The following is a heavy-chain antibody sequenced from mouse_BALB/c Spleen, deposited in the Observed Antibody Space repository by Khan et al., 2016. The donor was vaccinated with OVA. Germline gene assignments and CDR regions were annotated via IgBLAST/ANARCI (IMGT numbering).Heavy chain of an antibody. J-gene: IGHJ3*01. D-gene: IGHD2-2*01. Sequence: QVQLQQPGAELVRPGASVKLSCKASGYTFTSYWMNWVKQRPGQGLEWIGMIDPSDSETHYNQMFKDKATLTVDKSSSTAYMQLSSLTSEDSAVYYCTRREKYGYDPSWFAYWGQGTLVTVAA. CDR3: TRREKYGYDPSWFAY. CDR2: IDPSDSET. V-gene: IGHV1-61*01. CDR1: GYTFTSYW.